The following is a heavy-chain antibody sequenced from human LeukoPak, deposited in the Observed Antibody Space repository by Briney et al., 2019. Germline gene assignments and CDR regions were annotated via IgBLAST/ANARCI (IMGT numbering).Heavy chain of an antibody. CDR1: GYTLTKLS. J-gene: IGHJ4*02. CDR3: ATTTVSYGLFDY. Sequence: ASVKVSCKVSGYTLTKLSMHWVRQAPGKGLEWMGGFDPEDGETIYAQKFQGRVTMTEDTSTDTAYMELSSLRSEDTAVYYCATTTVSYGLFDYWGQGTLVTVSS. V-gene: IGHV1-24*01. D-gene: IGHD1-26*01. CDR2: FDPEDGET.